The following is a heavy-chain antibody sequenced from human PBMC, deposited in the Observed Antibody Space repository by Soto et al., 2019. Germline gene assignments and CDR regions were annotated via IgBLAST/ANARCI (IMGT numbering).Heavy chain of an antibody. CDR2: IIPIFGTA. J-gene: IGHJ4*02. CDR3: ARNPPYYYDSSGYYYPY. CDR1: GGTFSSYA. D-gene: IGHD3-22*01. V-gene: IGHV1-69*13. Sequence: SVKVSCKASGGTFSSYAISWVRQAPGQGLEWMGGIIPIFGTANYAQKFQGRVTITADESTSTAYMELSSLRSEDTAVYYCARNPPYYYDSSGYYYPYWGQGTLVTVSS.